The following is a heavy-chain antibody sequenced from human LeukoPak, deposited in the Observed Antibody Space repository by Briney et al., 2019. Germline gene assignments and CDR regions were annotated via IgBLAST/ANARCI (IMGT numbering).Heavy chain of an antibody. V-gene: IGHV3-23*01. CDR3: AKSNVVSLAGTNWFDP. CDR1: GFTFSSYA. CDR2: ISGSGTTT. Sequence: PGGSLRLSCAASGFTFSSYAMSWVRQAPGKGLEWVSVISGSGTTTIYADSVKGRFTISRDNSKSTLYLQMNSLRAEDTAVYHCAKSNVVSLAGTNWFDPWGQGTLVTVSS. J-gene: IGHJ5*02. D-gene: IGHD1-7*01.